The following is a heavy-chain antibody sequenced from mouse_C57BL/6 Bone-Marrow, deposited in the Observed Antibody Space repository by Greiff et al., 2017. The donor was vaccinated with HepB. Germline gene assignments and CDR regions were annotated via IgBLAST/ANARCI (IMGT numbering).Heavy chain of an antibody. CDR2: IYPGDGDT. Sequence: QVQLKESGPELVKPGASVKISCKASGYAFSSSWMNWVKQRPGKGLEWIGRIYPGDGDTNYNGKFKGKATLTADKSSSTAYMQLSSLTSEDSAVYFCARLGSWAFDYWGQGTTLTVSS. CDR1: GYAFSSSW. D-gene: IGHD4-1*01. CDR3: ARLGSWAFDY. V-gene: IGHV1-82*01. J-gene: IGHJ2*01.